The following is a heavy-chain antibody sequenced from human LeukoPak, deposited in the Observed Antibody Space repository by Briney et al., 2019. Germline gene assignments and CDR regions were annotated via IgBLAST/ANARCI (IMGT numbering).Heavy chain of an antibody. D-gene: IGHD2-2*01. CDR2: IYYSGST. CDR3: SRRDCSRADCFYWYFDL. CDR1: GGSISSGGHY. V-gene: IGHV4-39*07. Sequence: SETLSLTCSVSGGSISSGGHYWSFIRQPPGKGLEWIGSIYYSGSTYYNPSLRSRVTISVDTSKNTFFLKLRSVTAADTAVYYCSRRDCSRADCFYWYFDLWGRGALLTVSS. J-gene: IGHJ2*01.